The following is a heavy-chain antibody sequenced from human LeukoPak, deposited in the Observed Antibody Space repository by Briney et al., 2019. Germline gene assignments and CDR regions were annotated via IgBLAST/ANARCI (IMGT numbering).Heavy chain of an antibody. CDR2: ITTGSTYM. CDR1: GFTFSAYT. V-gene: IGHV3-21*01. D-gene: IGHD6-19*01. J-gene: IGHJ4*02. CDR3: VKADPRVAGGPDH. Sequence: GGSLRLSCAASGFTFSAYTTLWVRQAPGQGLEWVSVITTGSTYMDYADSVKGRFTISRDNAKNSVSLQMDSLTSEDTAVYYCVKADPRVAGGPDHWGQGTLVTVSS.